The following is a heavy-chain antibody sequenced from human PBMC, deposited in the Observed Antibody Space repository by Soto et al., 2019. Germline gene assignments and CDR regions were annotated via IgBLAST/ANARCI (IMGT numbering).Heavy chain of an antibody. D-gene: IGHD1-26*01. CDR3: AKGLLAIVGTTLPRDAFNI. CDR1: GFSFTTYV. J-gene: IGHJ3*02. Sequence: GSLILPCSASGFSFTTYVMHWVRQAPGKGLEWVAVISRDGSYKYYGDAVKGRFTISRDTSKNAVYLEMNSLRPEDTAVYYCAKGLLAIVGTTLPRDAFNIWGQGAMVTVSS. V-gene: IGHV3-30*18. CDR2: ISRDGSYK.